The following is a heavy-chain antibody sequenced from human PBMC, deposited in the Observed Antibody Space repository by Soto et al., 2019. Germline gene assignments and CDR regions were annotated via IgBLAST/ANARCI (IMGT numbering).Heavy chain of an antibody. CDR3: ARDLGYSSGYPPYYYYGMDV. CDR2: ISYDGSNK. Sequence: VQLVESGGGVVQPGRSLRLSCAASGFTFSSYAMHWVRQAPGKGLEWVAVISYDGSNKYYADSVKGRFTISRDNSKNTLYLQMNSLRAEDTAVYYCARDLGYSSGYPPYYYYGMDVWGQGTTVTVSS. V-gene: IGHV3-30-3*01. D-gene: IGHD5-18*01. CDR1: GFTFSSYA. J-gene: IGHJ6*02.